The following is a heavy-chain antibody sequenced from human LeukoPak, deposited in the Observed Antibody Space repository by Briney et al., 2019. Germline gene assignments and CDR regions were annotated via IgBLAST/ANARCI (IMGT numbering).Heavy chain of an antibody. Sequence: GGSLRLSCAASGFTFSSYAMSWVRQAPGKGLEWVSAISGSGGSTYYADSVKGRFTISRDNSKNTLYLQMNSLRAEDTAVYYCAKVWFGYYGSGSRKTPWDYWGQGTLVTVSS. CDR3: AKVWFGYYGSGSRKTPWDY. CDR2: ISGSGGST. D-gene: IGHD3-10*01. CDR1: GFTFSSYA. V-gene: IGHV3-23*01. J-gene: IGHJ4*02.